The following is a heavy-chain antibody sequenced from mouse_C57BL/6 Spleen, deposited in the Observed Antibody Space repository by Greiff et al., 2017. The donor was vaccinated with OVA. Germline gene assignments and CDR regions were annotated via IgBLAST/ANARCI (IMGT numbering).Heavy chain of an antibody. CDR1: GFSLTSSG. CDR3: AKHGYYAFDV. J-gene: IGHJ1*03. V-gene: IGHV2-3*01. D-gene: IGHD2-3*01. Sequence: QVQLKESGPGLVAPSQSLSITCTVSGFSLTSSGVSWVRQPPGKGLEWLGVIWGDGGTNYHSALITRLSISKDNSKSQVYLKLNSRQTDDTAAYYCAKHGYYAFDVWGTGTTVTVSS. CDR2: IWGDGGT.